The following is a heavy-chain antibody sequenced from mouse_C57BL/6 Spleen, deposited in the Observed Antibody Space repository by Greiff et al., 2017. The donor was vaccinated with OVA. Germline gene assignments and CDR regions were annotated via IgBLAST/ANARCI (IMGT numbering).Heavy chain of an antibody. V-gene: IGHV10-1*01. Sequence: EVKLMESGGGLVQPKGSLKLSCAASGFSFNTYAMNWVRQAPGQGLEWVARIRSKSNNYATYYADSVKDRFTISSDDSESMLYLQMNNLKTEDTAMYYCERQLGDYAMDYWGQGTSVTVSS. CDR2: IRSKSNNYAT. D-gene: IGHD3-3*01. CDR1: GFSFNTYA. CDR3: ERQLGDYAMDY. J-gene: IGHJ4*01.